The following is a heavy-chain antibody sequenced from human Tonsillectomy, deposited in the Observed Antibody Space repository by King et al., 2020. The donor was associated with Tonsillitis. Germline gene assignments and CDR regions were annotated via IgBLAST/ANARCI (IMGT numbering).Heavy chain of an antibody. D-gene: IGHD1-26*01. J-gene: IGHJ4*02. CDR3: AKEFFRRDVGYFDY. CDR1: GFTFSNYA. V-gene: IGHV3-23*04. CDR2: ISGGGGST. Sequence: VQLVESGGGLVQPGGSLRLSCAASGFTFSNYAMSWVRQAPGKGLEWVSFISGGGGSTYYADSVKGRFTISRDNSKNTLYLQLSSLRAEDTALYYCAKEFFRRDVGYFDYWGQGTLVTVSS.